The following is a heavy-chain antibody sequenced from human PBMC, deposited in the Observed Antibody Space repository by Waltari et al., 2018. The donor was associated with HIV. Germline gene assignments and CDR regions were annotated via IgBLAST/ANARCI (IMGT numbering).Heavy chain of an antibody. Sequence: EVQLVESGGGLVQPGGSLRLSCAASDFTFTNYWLTWVRQAPGKGLEWVANIKQDESEKYYVDSVKGRFTISRDNAKNSLFLQMNSLRAEDTAVYYCAREALYDSSGYYFDYWGQGTLVTVSS. CDR1: DFTFTNYW. V-gene: IGHV3-7*01. D-gene: IGHD3-22*01. J-gene: IGHJ4*02. CDR3: AREALYDSSGYYFDY. CDR2: IKQDESEK.